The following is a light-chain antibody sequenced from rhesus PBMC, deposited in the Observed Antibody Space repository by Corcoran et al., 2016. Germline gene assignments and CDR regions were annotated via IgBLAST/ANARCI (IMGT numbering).Light chain of an antibody. V-gene: IGLV2-32*02. J-gene: IGLJ1*01. CDR3: SSYAGVKTFI. CDR2: EVS. CDR1: SSDIGPYNY. Sequence: QAVLTQIRSVSGSPGQSVTISCTGTSSDIGPYNYVSWFQQHPGTAPKLMIFEVSKRPSGVSDRFSGSKSGNTATLTISGLQAEDEADYYCSSYAGVKTFIFGTGTRLTVL.